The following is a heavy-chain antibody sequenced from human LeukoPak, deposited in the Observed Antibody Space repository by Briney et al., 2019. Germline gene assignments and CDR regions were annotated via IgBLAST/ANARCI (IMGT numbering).Heavy chain of an antibody. D-gene: IGHD3-16*02. Sequence: GGSLRLSCAASGFTFSSYGMSWVRQAPGKGLEWVSAISGSGGSTYYADSVKGRFTISRDNSKNTLYLQMNSLRAEDTAVYYCAKDRSRQNYYFDYWGQGTLVTVSS. CDR3: AKDRSRQNYYFDY. CDR1: GFTFSSYG. J-gene: IGHJ4*02. V-gene: IGHV3-23*01. CDR2: ISGSGGST.